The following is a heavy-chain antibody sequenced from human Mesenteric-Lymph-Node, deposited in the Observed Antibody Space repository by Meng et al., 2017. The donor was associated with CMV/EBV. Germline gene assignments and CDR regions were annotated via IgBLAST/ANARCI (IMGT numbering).Heavy chain of an antibody. CDR2: IGTAGDT. Sequence: GGSLRLSCAASGFTFSSYDMHWVRQATGKGLEWVSAIGTAGDTYYPGSVKGRFTISRDNSKNTLYLQMDSLRAEDTAVYYCARMGSGYYGSGSYALDYWGQGTLVTVSS. V-gene: IGHV3-13*01. CDR3: ARMGSGYYGSGSYALDY. J-gene: IGHJ4*02. CDR1: GFTFSSYD. D-gene: IGHD3-10*01.